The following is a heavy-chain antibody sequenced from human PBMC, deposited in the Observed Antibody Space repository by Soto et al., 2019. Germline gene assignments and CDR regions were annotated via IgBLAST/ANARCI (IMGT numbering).Heavy chain of an antibody. D-gene: IGHD2-21*01. V-gene: IGHV3-11*01. CDR1: GFSLRDYY. CDR2: INPGSDVI. J-gene: IGHJ4*02. Sequence: GGSLRLSCAASGFSLRDYYMTWIRQAPGKGLELLSYINPGSDVIKYADSVKGRFTISRDNAKNSLYLHMNNLRAEDTAVYYCTRDPRIADFWGQGTLVTVSS. CDR3: TRDPRIADF.